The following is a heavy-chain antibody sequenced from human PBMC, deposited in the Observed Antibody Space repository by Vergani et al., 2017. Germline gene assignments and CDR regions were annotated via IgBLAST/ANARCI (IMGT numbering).Heavy chain of an antibody. J-gene: IGHJ4*02. CDR1: GFTFSSYS. CDR3: ARDAGELLPSLAYFDY. CDR2: ISSSSSYI. D-gene: IGHD2-15*01. V-gene: IGHV3-21*01. Sequence: EVQLVESGGGLVKPGGSLRLSCAASGFTFSSYSMNRVRQAPGKGLEWVSSISSSSSYIYYADSVKGRFTISRDNAKNSLYLQMNSLRAEDTAVYYCARDAGELLPSLAYFDYWGQGTLVTVSS.